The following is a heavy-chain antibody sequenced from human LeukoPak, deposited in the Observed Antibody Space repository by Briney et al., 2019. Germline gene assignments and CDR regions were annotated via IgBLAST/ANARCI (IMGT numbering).Heavy chain of an antibody. CDR2: ISAYSGNT. Sequence: GASVKVSCKASGYTFTSYGISWVRQAPGQGLEWMGWISAYSGNTNYAQKLQGRVTMTTDTSTSTAYMELRSLRSDDTAVYYCARDPHRGGSCCYDAFDIWGQGTMVTVSS. D-gene: IGHD2-15*01. CDR1: GYTFTSYG. V-gene: IGHV1-18*01. CDR3: ARDPHRGGSCCYDAFDI. J-gene: IGHJ3*02.